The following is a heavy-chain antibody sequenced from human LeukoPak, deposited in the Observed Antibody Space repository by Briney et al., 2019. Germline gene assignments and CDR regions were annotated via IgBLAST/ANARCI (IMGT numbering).Heavy chain of an antibody. Sequence: SETLSLTCTVSGGSISSYYWSWIRQPPGKGLEWIGYIYYSGSTNYNPSLKSRVTISVDTSKNQFSLKLSSVTAADTAVYYCARDKTHWWYYYDSSGFHFDYWGQGTLVTVSS. V-gene: IGHV4-59*12. CDR3: ARDKTHWWYYYDSSGFHFDY. D-gene: IGHD3-22*01. CDR1: GGSISSYY. CDR2: IYYSGST. J-gene: IGHJ4*02.